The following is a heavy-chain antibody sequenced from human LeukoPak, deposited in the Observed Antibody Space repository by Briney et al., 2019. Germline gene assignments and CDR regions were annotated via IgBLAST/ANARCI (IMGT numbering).Heavy chain of an antibody. CDR3: ARDVGYGDYGAEYFQH. J-gene: IGHJ1*01. D-gene: IGHD4-17*01. CDR1: GFTFSSYS. Sequence: TGGSLRLSCAASGFTFSSYSMNWVRQAPGKGLEWVSYISSSSSYTNYADSVKGRFTISGDNAKNSLYLQMNSLRAEDTAVYYCARDVGYGDYGAEYFQHWGQGTLVTVSS. CDR2: ISSSSSYT. V-gene: IGHV3-21*05.